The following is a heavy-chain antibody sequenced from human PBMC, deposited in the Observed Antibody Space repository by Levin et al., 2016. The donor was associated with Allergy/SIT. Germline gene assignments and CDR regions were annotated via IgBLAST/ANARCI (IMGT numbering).Heavy chain of an antibody. CDR3: ARDMADTAMGYYYMDV. CDR1: GGTFSSYA. CDR2: IIPIFGTA. Sequence: SVKVSCKASGGTFSSYAISWVRQAPGQGLEWMGGIIPIFGTANYAQKFQGRVTITADESTSTAYMELSSLRSEDTAVYYCARDMADTAMGYYYMDVWGKGTTVTVSS. V-gene: IGHV1-69*13. J-gene: IGHJ6*03. D-gene: IGHD5-18*01.